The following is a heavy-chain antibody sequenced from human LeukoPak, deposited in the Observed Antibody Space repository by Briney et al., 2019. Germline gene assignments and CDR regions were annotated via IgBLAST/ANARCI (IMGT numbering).Heavy chain of an antibody. V-gene: IGHV4-59*12. CDR2: IHYSGAT. CDR1: GGSISDDY. Sequence: SETLSLTCTVSGGSISDDYWSWLRQPPGKGLEWIAYIHYSGATNYNPSLKSRVTISIDTSKKQFSLKVSSVTAADTAVYYCARDPNGYMDVWGKGTTVTVSS. CDR3: ARDPNGYMDV. J-gene: IGHJ6*03.